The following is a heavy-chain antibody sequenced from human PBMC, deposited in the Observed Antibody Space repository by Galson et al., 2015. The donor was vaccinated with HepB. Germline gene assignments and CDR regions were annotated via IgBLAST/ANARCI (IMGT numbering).Heavy chain of an antibody. Sequence: SVKVSCKASGYTFTSYAMHWVRQAPGQRLEWMGWINAGNGNTKYSQKFQGRVTITRDTSASTAYMELSSLRSEDTAVYYCARGYCSSTSCQTRPNYYYYGMDVWGQGTTVTVSS. V-gene: IGHV1-3*01. J-gene: IGHJ6*02. D-gene: IGHD2-2*01. CDR3: ARGYCSSTSCQTRPNYYYYGMDV. CDR2: INAGNGNT. CDR1: GYTFTSYA.